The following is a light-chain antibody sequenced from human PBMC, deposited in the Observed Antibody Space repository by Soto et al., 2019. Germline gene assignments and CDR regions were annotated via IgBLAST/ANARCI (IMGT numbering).Light chain of an antibody. CDR2: SAS. J-gene: IGKJ1*01. V-gene: IGKV1-17*01. Sequence: DLQMTQSPSFLSASVGDRVTITCRASQDIGNDLGWYQQKPGKAPKRLIYSASSLQSGVPLRFSGSGSGTEFTLTISSLQPEDFATYYCLQHNSYPRTFGQGTEVEIK. CDR3: LQHNSYPRT. CDR1: QDIGND.